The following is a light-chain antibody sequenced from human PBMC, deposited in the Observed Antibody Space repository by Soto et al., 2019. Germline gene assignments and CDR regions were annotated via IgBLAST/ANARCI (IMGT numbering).Light chain of an antibody. J-gene: IGKJ1*01. CDR2: EAT. CDR1: QTISRW. V-gene: IGKV1-5*03. Sequence: DIQMTQSPSSLSASVGDRVTITCRASQTISRWLAWYQQKPGKAPKLLIYEATILQSGVPSRFSGSGSGTEFTLAISSLEPDDFATYYCQQYETFSPWTFGQGTKV. CDR3: QQYETFSPWT.